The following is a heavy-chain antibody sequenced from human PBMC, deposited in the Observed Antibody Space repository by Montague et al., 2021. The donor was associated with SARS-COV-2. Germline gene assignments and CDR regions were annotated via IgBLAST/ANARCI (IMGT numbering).Heavy chain of an antibody. CDR2: IYYSGST. CDR3: AREVMGSVNYYQAIKYGLDV. CDR1: GDFVSSDGYY. V-gene: IGHV4-31*03. Sequence: TLSLTRTISGDFVSSDGYYWSWIRQHPGKGLEWIGDIYYSGSTHYXPSLKSRVTISVDTSKNQFSLKLSSVTAADTAVYYCAREVMGSVNYYQAIKYGLDVWGLGTTVTVSS. D-gene: IGHD3-10*01. J-gene: IGHJ6*02.